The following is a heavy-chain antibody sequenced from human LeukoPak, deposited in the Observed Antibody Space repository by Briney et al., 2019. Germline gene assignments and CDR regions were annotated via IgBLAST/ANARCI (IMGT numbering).Heavy chain of an antibody. V-gene: IGHV4-34*01. J-gene: IGHJ4*02. CDR3: ARGGKYCSSTTCYVAY. Sequence: SETLSLTCAVYGGSFSNYYWSWIRQPPGRGLEWIGEINHSGGTNCNPSLKSRVTISVDTSKNQFSLKLSSVTAADTAVYYCARGGKYCSSTTCYVAYWGQGALVTVSS. CDR2: INHSGGT. CDR1: GGSFSNYY. D-gene: IGHD2-2*01.